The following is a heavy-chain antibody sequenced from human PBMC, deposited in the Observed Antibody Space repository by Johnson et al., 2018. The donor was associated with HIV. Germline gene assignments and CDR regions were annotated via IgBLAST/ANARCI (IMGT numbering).Heavy chain of an antibody. J-gene: IGHJ3*02. Sequence: QVQLVESGGGVVQPGRSLRLSCAASGFTFSTYGTHWVRQSPGKGLEWVAGISYDGRNKYYADSVKGRFTISRDNSNNTLFLQMNSLRAEDTAVYFCAKTGAAAGLKDAFDIWGQGTMVTVSS. D-gene: IGHD6-13*01. V-gene: IGHV3-33*03. CDR1: GFTFSTYG. CDR3: AKTGAAAGLKDAFDI. CDR2: ISYDGRNK.